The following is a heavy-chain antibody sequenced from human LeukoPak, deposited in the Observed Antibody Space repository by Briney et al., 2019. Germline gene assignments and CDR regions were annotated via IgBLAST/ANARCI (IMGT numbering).Heavy chain of an antibody. CDR3: ASTNTFDY. J-gene: IGHJ4*02. CDR1: GFTFSNYW. V-gene: IGHV3-7*02. CDR2: VKHDGREK. Sequence: GGSLRLSCAASGFTFSNYWMNWVRQAPGKGLEWVANVKHDGREKNYVDSVKGRFTISRDNAKNSLYLQLNSLRAEDTAVYYCASTNTFDYWGQGTLVTVSS.